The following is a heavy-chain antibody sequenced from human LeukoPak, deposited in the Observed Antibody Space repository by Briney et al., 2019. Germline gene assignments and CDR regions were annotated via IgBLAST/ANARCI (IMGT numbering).Heavy chain of an antibody. CDR1: GCTFTGYY. D-gene: IGHD3-3*01. CDR2: INPNSGGT. V-gene: IGHV1-2*02. J-gene: IGHJ4*02. CDR3: ARNGGYDFRSGYTFDY. Sequence: ASVEVSCKASGCTFTGYYMHWVRQAPGQGLEWMGWINPNSGGTNYAQKFQGRVTMTRDTSISTAYMELSRLRSDDTAVYYCARNGGYDFRSGYTFDYWGQGTLVTVSS.